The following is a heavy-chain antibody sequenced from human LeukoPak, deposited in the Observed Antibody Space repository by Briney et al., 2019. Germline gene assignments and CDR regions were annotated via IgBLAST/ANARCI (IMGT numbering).Heavy chain of an antibody. V-gene: IGHV4-59*08. CDR1: GVPIDNYY. Sequence: PSETLSLTCTVSGVPIDNYYWTWIRQPPGKRLEWIGYVYSSGNTNYNPSLKSRGTISFGTSKNQFSLKLSSVTAADTALYYCARQWGTRFDIWGQGTMVVVSS. CDR3: ARQWGTRFDI. D-gene: IGHD3-16*01. J-gene: IGHJ3*02. CDR2: VYSSGNT.